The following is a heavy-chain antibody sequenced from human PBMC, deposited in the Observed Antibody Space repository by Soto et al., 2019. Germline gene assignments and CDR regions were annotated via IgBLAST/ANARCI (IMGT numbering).Heavy chain of an antibody. CDR3: AHAYGGTSWPNDAFDV. CDR2: IYWDDDK. J-gene: IGHJ3*01. V-gene: IGHV2-5*02. CDR1: GFSLSADGVG. Sequence: QITLKESGPTLVKPTQTLTLTCTFSGFSLSADGVGVGWIRQPPGKALEWLALIYWDDDKRYRPSLKSRLTITKXPXKXQVVLTMTNMDPVDSAPYYCAHAYGGTSWPNDAFDVWGQGTVVTVSS. D-gene: IGHD2-2*01.